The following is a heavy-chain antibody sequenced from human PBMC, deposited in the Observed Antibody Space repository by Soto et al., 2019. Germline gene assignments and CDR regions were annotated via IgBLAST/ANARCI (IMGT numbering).Heavy chain of an antibody. CDR1: GVIFRSHW. CDR2: IGPDGSNI. Sequence: GSLRLSCSTSGVIFRSHWMHWVRQAPGKGLVGVSHIGPDGSNIWEADSVQGRFTISRDNARNRLYLQMNSLRDEDTDIYYCVRDNNWSFDDWGQGILVTVSS. J-gene: IGHJ4*02. CDR3: VRDNNWSFDD. V-gene: IGHV3-74*01. D-gene: IGHD1-1*01.